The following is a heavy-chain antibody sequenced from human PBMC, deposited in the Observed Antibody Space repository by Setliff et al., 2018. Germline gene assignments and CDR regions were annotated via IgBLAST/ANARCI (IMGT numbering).Heavy chain of an antibody. CDR2: VSFFGSS. CDR3: ARDPGFHSGTWCLGD. J-gene: IGHJ4*02. Sequence: LRLSCAASGFTFSDYYMSWIRQAPGKGLEWIGTVSFFGSSYYSPSLKSRLAISLDTSGNRFSLNLTSVTAADTAVYYCARDPGFHSGTWCLGDWGQGTQVTVSS. CDR1: GFTFSDYY. D-gene: IGHD2-8*01. V-gene: IGHV4-38-2*01.